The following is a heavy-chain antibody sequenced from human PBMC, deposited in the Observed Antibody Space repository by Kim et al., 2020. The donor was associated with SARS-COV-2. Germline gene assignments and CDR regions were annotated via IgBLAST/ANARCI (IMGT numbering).Heavy chain of an antibody. Sequence: SETLSLTCTVSGVSISSSSYYWGWIRQPPGKGLEWIGTIYYSGSSYYNPSLKSRLTIFVDTSKNQFSLKLSSVTAADTAVYYCARQSRELVPHYWGQGTLVTVFS. CDR1: GVSISSSSYY. CDR3: ARQSRELVPHY. CDR2: IYYSGSS. J-gene: IGHJ4*02. D-gene: IGHD6-6*01. V-gene: IGHV4-39*01.